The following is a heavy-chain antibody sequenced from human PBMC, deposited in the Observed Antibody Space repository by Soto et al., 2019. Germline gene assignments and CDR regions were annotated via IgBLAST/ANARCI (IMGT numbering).Heavy chain of an antibody. J-gene: IGHJ5*02. D-gene: IGHD6-6*01. CDR3: AGVISSSPHNWFDP. CDR2: ISAYNGNT. Sequence: ASVKVSCKASGYTFTSYGISWVRQAPGQGLEWMGWISAYNGNTNYAQKLQGRVTMTTDTSTSTAYMELRSLRSDDTAVYYCAGVISSSPHNWFDPWGQGTLVTVSS. V-gene: IGHV1-18*04. CDR1: GYTFTSYG.